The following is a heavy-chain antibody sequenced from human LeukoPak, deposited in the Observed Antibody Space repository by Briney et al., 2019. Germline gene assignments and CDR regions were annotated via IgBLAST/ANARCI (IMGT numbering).Heavy chain of an antibody. V-gene: IGHV3-33*01. Sequence: GGSLRLSCAASEFTFRTYGMHWVRQAPGKGLEWVALIWYDGIDKFYADSVKGRFTISRDNAKNSLYLQMNSLRAEDTAVYYCARGDDYGDPGDYWGQGTLVTVSS. CDR3: ARGDDYGDPGDY. D-gene: IGHD4-17*01. CDR2: IWYDGIDK. J-gene: IGHJ4*02. CDR1: EFTFRTYG.